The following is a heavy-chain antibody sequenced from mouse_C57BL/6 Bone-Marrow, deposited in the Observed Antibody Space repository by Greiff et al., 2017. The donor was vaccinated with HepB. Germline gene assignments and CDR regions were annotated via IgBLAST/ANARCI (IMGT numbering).Heavy chain of an antibody. J-gene: IGHJ3*01. D-gene: IGHD1-1*01. Sequence: VMLVESGAELARPGASVKLSCKASGYTFTSYGISWVKQRTGQGLEWIGEIYPRSGNTYYNEKFKGKATLTADKSSSTAYMELRSLTSEDSAVYFCARWGYYGSSGFAYWGQGTLVTVSA. V-gene: IGHV1-81*01. CDR1: GYTFTSYG. CDR2: IYPRSGNT. CDR3: ARWGYYGSSGFAY.